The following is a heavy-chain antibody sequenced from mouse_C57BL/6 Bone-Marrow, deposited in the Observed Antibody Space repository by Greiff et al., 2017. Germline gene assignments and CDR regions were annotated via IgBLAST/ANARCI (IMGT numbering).Heavy chain of an antibody. D-gene: IGHD3-2*02. CDR1: GYSFTGYY. J-gene: IGHJ2*01. CDR2: INPSTGGT. CDR3: ARRQRRLRPFDY. Sequence: VQLQQSGPELVKPGASVKISCKASGYSFTGYYMNWVKQSPEKSLEWIGEINPSTGGTTYNQKFKAKATLTVDKSSSTAYMQLKSLTSENSAVYYCARRQRRLRPFDYWGQGTTLTVSS. V-gene: IGHV1-42*01.